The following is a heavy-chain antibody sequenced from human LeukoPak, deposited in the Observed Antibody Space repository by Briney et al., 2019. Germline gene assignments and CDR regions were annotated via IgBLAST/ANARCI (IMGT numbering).Heavy chain of an antibody. CDR2: ISGSGGST. CDR3: AKDRHAPGRYCSSTSCFPFDS. CDR1: GFTFSRYS. Sequence: PGGSLRLSCAASGFTFSRYSMNWVRQAPGKGLEWVSGISGSGGSTYYADSVKGRFTISRDNTKNTLYLQMNSLRAEDTAVYYCAKDRHAPGRYCSSTSCFPFDSWGQGTLVTVSS. J-gene: IGHJ5*01. V-gene: IGHV3-23*01. D-gene: IGHD2-2*01.